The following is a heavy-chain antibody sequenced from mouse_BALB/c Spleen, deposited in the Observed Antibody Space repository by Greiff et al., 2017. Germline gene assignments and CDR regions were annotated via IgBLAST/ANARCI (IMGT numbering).Heavy chain of an antibody. V-gene: IGHV2-6-7*01. J-gene: IGHJ1*01. CDR2: IWGDGST. CDR1: GFSLTGYG. CDR3: ARKGGNYMLLDG. Sequence: VPLQESGPGLVAPSQSLSITCTVSGFSLTGYGVNWVRQPPGKGLEWLGMIWGDGSTDYNSALKSRLSISKDNSKSQVFLKMNSLQTEYTARYYCARKGGNYMLLDGWGAGTTVTVSS. D-gene: IGHD2-1*01.